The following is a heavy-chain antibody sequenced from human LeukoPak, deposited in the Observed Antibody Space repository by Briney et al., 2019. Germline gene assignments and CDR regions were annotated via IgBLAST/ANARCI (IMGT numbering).Heavy chain of an antibody. CDR1: GFTLSKYW. D-gene: IGHD6-13*01. CDR2: IDKDGSEK. J-gene: IGHJ4*02. V-gene: IGHV3-7*01. CDR3: ATFTPYFEAPGTDY. Sequence: GGSLRLSCTVSGFTLSKYWMRWVRQAPGKGLEWVASIDKDGSEKRYVDSVKGRFTISRDNARNSVYLQMTSLGAEDTAVYYCATFTPYFEAPGTDYSGQGTLVTVSS.